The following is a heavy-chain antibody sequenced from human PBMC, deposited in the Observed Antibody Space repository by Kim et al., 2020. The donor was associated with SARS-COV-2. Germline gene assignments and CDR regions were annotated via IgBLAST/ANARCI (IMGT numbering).Heavy chain of an antibody. CDR3: ARGRSGAAGNYYFYGMDV. D-gene: IGHD6-13*01. J-gene: IGHJ6*02. CDR1: GFTFSSYD. Sequence: GGSLRLSCAASGFTFSSYDMHWVRQATGKGLEWVSTINTAGETYYPGSVKGRFTISRENAKNSLYLQMNSLRAGDTAVYYCARGRSGAAGNYYFYGMDVWGQGTTVTVSS. CDR2: INTAGET. V-gene: IGHV3-13*04.